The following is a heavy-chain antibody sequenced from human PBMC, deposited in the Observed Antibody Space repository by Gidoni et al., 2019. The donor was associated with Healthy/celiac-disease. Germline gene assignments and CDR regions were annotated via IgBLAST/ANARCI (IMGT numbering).Heavy chain of an antibody. D-gene: IGHD3-22*01. Sequence: QVQLQQSGPGLVKPSQTLSLTCAISGDSVPSNRAAWHWIRQSPSRGLQWLGRTYYRSKWYNDYAVSVKSRITINPDTSKNQFSLQLNSVTTEDTAVYYCARGGRQYDSSGYYYGTSYYYYYMDVWGKGTTVTVSS. J-gene: IGHJ6*03. CDR1: GDSVPSNRAA. CDR2: TYYRSKWYN. V-gene: IGHV6-1*01. CDR3: ARGGRQYDSSGYYYGTSYYYYYMDV.